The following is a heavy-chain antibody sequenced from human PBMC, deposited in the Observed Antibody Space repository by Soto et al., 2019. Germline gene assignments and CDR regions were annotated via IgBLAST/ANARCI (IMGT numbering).Heavy chain of an antibody. CDR1: GFSLSTSGVG. V-gene: IGHV2-5*01. Sequence: QITLKESGPTLVKPTQTLTLTCTFSGFSLSTSGVGVGWIRQPPGKALEWLALIYWNDDKRYSPSLKSRLTIPKDTSKNQVVLTMTNMGPVDTATYDCAHSSLLLWFGELLLDFQHLGQGTLVTVSS. CDR3: AHSSLLLWFGELLLDFQH. CDR2: IYWNDDK. D-gene: IGHD3-10*01. J-gene: IGHJ1*01.